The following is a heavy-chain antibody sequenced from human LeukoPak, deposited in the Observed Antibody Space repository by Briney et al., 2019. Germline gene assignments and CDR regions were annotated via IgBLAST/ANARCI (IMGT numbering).Heavy chain of an antibody. V-gene: IGHV3-23*01. D-gene: IGHD2-21*02. J-gene: IGHJ4*02. CDR3: ARDVEVCRIGACYWTTFDC. CDR2: ISRTGGSA. Sequence: GGSLRLSCAASGFTFTNYAMTWVRQAPGRGLEWVSTISRTGGSAYYADSVKGRFTISRDTASDTVNLQMNSLRAEDTAAYYCARDVEVCRIGACYWTTFDCWGQGTLVTVSS. CDR1: GFTFTNYA.